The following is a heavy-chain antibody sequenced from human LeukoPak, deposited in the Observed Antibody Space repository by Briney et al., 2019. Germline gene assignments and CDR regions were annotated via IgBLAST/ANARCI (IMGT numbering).Heavy chain of an antibody. V-gene: IGHV3-23*01. CDR3: AKDLGITDSYGMDV. CDR2: ISGSGGST. D-gene: IGHD5-24*01. CDR1: GFTFSSYA. Sequence: GGSLRLCCAASGFTFSSYAMSWVRQAPGKGLEWVSAISGSGGSTYYADSVKGRFTISRDNSKNTLYLQMNSLRAEDTAVYYCAKDLGITDSYGMDVWGQGTTVTVSS. J-gene: IGHJ6*02.